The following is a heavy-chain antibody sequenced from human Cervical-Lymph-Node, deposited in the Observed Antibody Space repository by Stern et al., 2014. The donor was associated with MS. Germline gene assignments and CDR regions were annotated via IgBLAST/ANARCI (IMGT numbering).Heavy chain of an antibody. CDR2: INPKSGGT. V-gene: IGHV1-2*02. D-gene: IGHD2-21*02. CDR3: ARKVEVTGIYGF. CDR1: GYTFSGYY. J-gene: IGHJ4*02. Sequence: DQLVESGAEVKKPGASVKVSCKTSGYTFSGYYMHWVRQAPGQGLEWMGWINPKSGGTNYAQKFQDRVTMTRDTSISTAYMELSSLRSDDTAVYYCARKVEVTGIYGFWGQGTLVTVSS.